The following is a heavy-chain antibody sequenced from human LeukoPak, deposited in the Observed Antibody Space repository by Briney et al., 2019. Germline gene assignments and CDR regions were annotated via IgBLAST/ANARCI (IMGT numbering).Heavy chain of an antibody. J-gene: IGHJ3*02. Sequence: GGSLRLSCAASGFTFSSYGMHWVRQAPGKGLEWVAVIWYDGSNKYYADSVKGRFTISRDNSKNTLYLQMNSPRAEDTAVYYCAKGAITMVRGVNDAFDIWGQGTMVTVSS. CDR3: AKGAITMVRGVNDAFDI. V-gene: IGHV3-33*06. D-gene: IGHD3-10*01. CDR2: IWYDGSNK. CDR1: GFTFSSYG.